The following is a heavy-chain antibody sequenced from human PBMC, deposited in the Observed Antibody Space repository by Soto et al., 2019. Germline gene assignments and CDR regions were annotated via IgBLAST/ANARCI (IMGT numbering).Heavy chain of an antibody. CDR2: ITSSSTTL. CDR1: GIIFRTYS. J-gene: IGHJ3*02. D-gene: IGHD2-15*01. Sequence: GGSLSLSCTASGIIFRTYSMNWVRQAPGKGLEWVSYITSSSTTLYYADSVKGRFTISRDNAKNSLYLQMNSLRAEDTAVYYCARVCSGGSCSSAAFDIWGQGTMVT. CDR3: ARVCSGGSCSSAAFDI. V-gene: IGHV3-48*01.